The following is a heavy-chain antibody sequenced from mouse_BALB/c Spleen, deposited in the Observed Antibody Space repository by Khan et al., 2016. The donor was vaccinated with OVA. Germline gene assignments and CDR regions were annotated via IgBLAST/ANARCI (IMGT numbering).Heavy chain of an antibody. V-gene: IGHV1-7*01. Sequence: VQLQESGAELAKPGASVKMSCKASGYTFTSYWMHWVKQRPGQGLEWIGYINPSTGYTDYNQRFKDKATLTADKSSSPAYMQLSSLTSEDSAVYYCANHGRSAAWFTYWGQGTLVTVSA. J-gene: IGHJ3*01. CDR1: GYTFTSYW. CDR2: INPSTGYT. D-gene: IGHD1-1*01. CDR3: ANHGRSAAWFTY.